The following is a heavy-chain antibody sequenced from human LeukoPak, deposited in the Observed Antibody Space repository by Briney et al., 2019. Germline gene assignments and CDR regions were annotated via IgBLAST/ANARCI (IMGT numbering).Heavy chain of an antibody. CDR2: IRDDGSNE. CDR3: AKSGGGYSSGWFY. Sequence: GGSLRLSCEVSGFTFSNYGMHWVRQAPGKWLEWVAFIRDDGSNEYYADSVKGRLTISRVNSKNTLYLQMNSLRAEDTAVYYCAKSGGGYSSGWFYWGQGTLVTVSS. V-gene: IGHV3-30*02. CDR1: GFTFSNYG. J-gene: IGHJ4*02. D-gene: IGHD6-19*01.